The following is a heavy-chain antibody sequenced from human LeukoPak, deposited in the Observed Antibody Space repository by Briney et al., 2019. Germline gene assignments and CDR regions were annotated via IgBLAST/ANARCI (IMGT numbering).Heavy chain of an antibody. D-gene: IGHD2-2*01. V-gene: IGHV4-4*07. CDR3: ARGRYCTTTSCTYWYFDL. CDR1: GGSISSYY. Sequence: PSETLSLTCTVSGGSISSYYWSWIRQPAGKGLEWIGRIYTSGTTNYNPSLQSRVTMSVDSSKNQFSLKLNSVTAADTAVCYCARGRYCTTTSCTYWYFDLWGRGTLVTVSS. CDR2: IYTSGTT. J-gene: IGHJ2*01.